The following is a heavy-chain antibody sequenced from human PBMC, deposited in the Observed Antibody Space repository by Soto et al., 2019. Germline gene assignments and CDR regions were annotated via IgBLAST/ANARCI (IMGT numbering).Heavy chain of an antibody. V-gene: IGHV1-58*01. CDR3: AAGQVPAANEAFDI. CDR1: GFTFTSSA. J-gene: IGHJ3*02. Sequence: ASVKVSCKASGFTFTSSAVQWVRQARGQRLEWLGWIVVGSGNTNYAQKFQERVTITRDMSTSTAYMELSSLRSEDTAVYYCAAGQVPAANEAFDIWGEATMDTVAS. D-gene: IGHD2-2*01. CDR2: IVVGSGNT.